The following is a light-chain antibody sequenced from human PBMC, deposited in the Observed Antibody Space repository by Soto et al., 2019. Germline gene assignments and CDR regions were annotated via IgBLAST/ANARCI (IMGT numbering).Light chain of an antibody. J-gene: IGLJ3*02. CDR2: LNN. CDR1: SSNIGRNT. Sequence: QSVLTQPPSASGTPGQRVTISCSGSSSNIGRNTVNWYQQLPGTAPKILVYLNNQRPSGVPDRFSGSKSGTSASLAISGLQSEDEADYYCAAWDDTLTGWVFGGGTKLTV. CDR3: AAWDDTLTGWV. V-gene: IGLV1-44*01.